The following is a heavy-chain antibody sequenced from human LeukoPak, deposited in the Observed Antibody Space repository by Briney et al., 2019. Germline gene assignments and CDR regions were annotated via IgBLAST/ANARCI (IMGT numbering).Heavy chain of an antibody. CDR3: ARLNLPYCTNGVCYRYFDY. CDR1: GYTFTGYY. J-gene: IGHJ4*02. D-gene: IGHD2-8*01. V-gene: IGHV1-2*02. Sequence: GASVKVSCKASGYTFTGYYMHWVRQAPGQGLEWMGWINPNSGGTNYAQKFQGRVTMIRDTSISTAYMGLSRLRSDDTAVYYCARLNLPYCTNGVCYRYFDYWGQGTLVTVSS. CDR2: INPNSGGT.